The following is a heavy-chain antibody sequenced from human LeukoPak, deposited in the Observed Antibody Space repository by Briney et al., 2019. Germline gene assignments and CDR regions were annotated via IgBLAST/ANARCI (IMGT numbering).Heavy chain of an antibody. Sequence: GGSLRLSCAPSVVTFSRYAMTWGRQTAEKGVGWGSAISSSSITAYADSVKGRFTISRDNFKNTLYLQMNSLRAEDTAKYYCAKCGSSSNCYTPFGYWGQGTLVTVSS. CDR2: ISSSSIT. J-gene: IGHJ4*02. CDR3: AKCGSSSNCYTPFGY. CDR1: VVTFSRYA. D-gene: IGHD2-2*02. V-gene: IGHV3-23*01.